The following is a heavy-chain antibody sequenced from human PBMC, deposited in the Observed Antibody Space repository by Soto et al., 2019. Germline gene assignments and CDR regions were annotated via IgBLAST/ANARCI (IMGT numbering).Heavy chain of an antibody. D-gene: IGHD6-6*01. CDR3: AREVMGFRVRHSSSSGGYYGMDV. Sequence: SETLSLTCTVSGGSISSYYWSWIRRPAGKGLEWIGRIYTSGSTNYNPSLKSRVTMSVDTSKNQFSLKLSSVTAADTAVYYCAREVMGFRVRHSSSSGGYYGMDVWGQGTTVTVSS. CDR1: GGSISSYY. V-gene: IGHV4-4*07. CDR2: IYTSGST. J-gene: IGHJ6*02.